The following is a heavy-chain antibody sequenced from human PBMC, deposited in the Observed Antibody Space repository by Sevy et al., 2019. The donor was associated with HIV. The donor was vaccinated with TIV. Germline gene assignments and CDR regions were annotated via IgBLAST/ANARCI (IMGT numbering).Heavy chain of an antibody. V-gene: IGHV1-46*01. CDR2: INPSGGST. CDR1: GYTFTSYY. CDR3: ARDLIMMTFGGVILRRVYGMDV. D-gene: IGHD3-16*02. J-gene: IGHJ6*02. Sequence: ASVKVSCKASGYTFTSYYMHWVRQAPGQGLEWMGIINPSGGSTSYAQKFQGRVTMTRDTSTSTVYMELSSLRSEDTAVYYCARDLIMMTFGGVILRRVYGMDVWGQGTTVTVSS.